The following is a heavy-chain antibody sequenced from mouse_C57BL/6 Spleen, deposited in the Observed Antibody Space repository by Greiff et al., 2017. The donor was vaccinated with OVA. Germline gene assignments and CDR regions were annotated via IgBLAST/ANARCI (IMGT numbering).Heavy chain of an antibody. V-gene: IGHV1-82*01. CDR2: IYPGDGDS. J-gene: IGHJ4*01. CDR3: ASWDYGSSPYYAMDY. Sequence: QVQLQQSGPELVKPGASVKISCKASGYAFSSSWMNWVKQRPGKGLEWIGRIYPGDGDSNYNGKFKGKATLTADNSSSTAYMQLSSLTSEDSAVYFCASWDYGSSPYYAMDYWGQGTSVTGSS. CDR1: GYAFSSSW. D-gene: IGHD1-1*01.